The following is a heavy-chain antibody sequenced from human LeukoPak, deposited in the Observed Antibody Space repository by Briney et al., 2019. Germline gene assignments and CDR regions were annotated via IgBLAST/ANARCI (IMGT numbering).Heavy chain of an antibody. J-gene: IGHJ3*02. CDR3: ARDVAYYYESSGYYSLGFDI. D-gene: IGHD3-22*01. CDR2: ISTSSSYI. V-gene: IGHV3-21*01. CDR1: GFTFSSYW. Sequence: GGTLRLSCAASGFTFSSYWMNWVRQAPGKGLEWVSFISTSSSYIYYADSVKGRFTISRDNARNSVYLQMNSLRAEDTAVYYCARDVAYYYESSGYYSLGFDIWGQGTMVTVSS.